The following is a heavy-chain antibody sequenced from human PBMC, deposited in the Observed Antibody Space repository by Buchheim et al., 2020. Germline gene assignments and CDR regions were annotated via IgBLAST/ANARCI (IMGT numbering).Heavy chain of an antibody. CDR2: ISYDGSNK. V-gene: IGHV3-30*18. J-gene: IGHJ2*01. Sequence: QVQLVESGGGVVQPGRSLRLSCAASGFTFSSYGMHWVRQAPGKGLEWVAVISYDGSNKYYADSVKGRFTISRDNSKNTLYLQMNSLRAEDTAVYYCAKDGNSYASIWYFDLWGRGTL. CDR3: AKDGNSYASIWYFDL. D-gene: IGHD5-18*01. CDR1: GFTFSSYG.